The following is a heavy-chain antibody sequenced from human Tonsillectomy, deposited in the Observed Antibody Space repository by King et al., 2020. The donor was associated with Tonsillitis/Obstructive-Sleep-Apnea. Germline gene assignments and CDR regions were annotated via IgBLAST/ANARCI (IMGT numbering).Heavy chain of an antibody. CDR3: ASVCSSISCYGYYFDY. J-gene: IGHJ4*02. D-gene: IGHD2-2*01. CDR2: ISTSGRTM. Sequence: VQLVESGGGLVQPGGSLRLSCAASGFTFTDYEINWVRQAPGKGLEWVSYISTSGRTMYYADSVKGRFTISRDNAKNSLYLEMNSLRAEDTAVYYCASVCSSISCYGYYFDYWGLGTLVTVSS. V-gene: IGHV3-48*03. CDR1: GFTFTDYE.